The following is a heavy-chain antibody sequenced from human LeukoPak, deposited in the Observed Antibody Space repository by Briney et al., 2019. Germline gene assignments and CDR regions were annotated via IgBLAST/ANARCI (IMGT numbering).Heavy chain of an antibody. CDR2: INHSGSN. CDR3: ARAGGWLRIRSGNCFDP. D-gene: IGHD5-12*01. CDR1: GESFSGYY. V-gene: IGHV4-34*01. Sequence: SETLSLTCAVYGESFSGYYWSWIRQPPGKGLEWIGEINHSGSNNYNPSLKSRLTISVDTSKNQFSLELSSVTAADTAVYCCARAGGWLRIRSGNCFDPWGRRTRVTVSS. J-gene: IGHJ5*02.